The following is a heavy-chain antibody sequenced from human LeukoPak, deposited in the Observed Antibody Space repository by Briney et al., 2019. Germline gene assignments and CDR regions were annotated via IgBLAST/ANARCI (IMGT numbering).Heavy chain of an antibody. CDR3: ARAVVFWSGYIDY. Sequence: SQTLSLTCTVSGYSISSGYYWGWIRQPPGKGLEWIGSIYHSGSTYYNPSLKSRVTISVDTSKNQFSLKLSSVTATDTAVYYCARAVVFWSGYIDYWGQGTLVTVSS. V-gene: IGHV4-38-2*02. CDR1: GYSISSGYY. J-gene: IGHJ4*02. CDR2: IYHSGST. D-gene: IGHD3-3*01.